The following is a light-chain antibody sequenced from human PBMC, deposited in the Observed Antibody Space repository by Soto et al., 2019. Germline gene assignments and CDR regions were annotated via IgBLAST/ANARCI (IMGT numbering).Light chain of an antibody. Sequence: DIVMSQSPDSLAASLGERATINCKSSQSVLYDSNNKNYLAWYQQKPGQPPKLLIYWASMRESGVPDRFSGSGSGTDFTLTITSLQAEDVAVYYCQQYYSLPLTFGGGTKVDI. CDR1: QSVLYDSNNKNY. V-gene: IGKV4-1*01. CDR3: QQYYSLPLT. J-gene: IGKJ4*01. CDR2: WAS.